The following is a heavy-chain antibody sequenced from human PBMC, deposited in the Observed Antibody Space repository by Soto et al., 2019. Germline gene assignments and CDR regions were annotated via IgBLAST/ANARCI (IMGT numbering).Heavy chain of an antibody. CDR2: ISAEGGLI. D-gene: IGHD2-2*01. CDR1: GFSFSNHA. J-gene: IGHJ4*02. V-gene: IGHV3-23*01. Sequence: EGSRRRSCAASGFSFSNHAMSWVRQAPGKGLEWVSGISAEGGLIYYADSVKGRFNMSRDNSKNTLYLQMSSLRAEDTAVYFCAKRQGTGPAAKNFDFWDQGTVDTVST. CDR3: AKRQGTGPAAKNFDF.